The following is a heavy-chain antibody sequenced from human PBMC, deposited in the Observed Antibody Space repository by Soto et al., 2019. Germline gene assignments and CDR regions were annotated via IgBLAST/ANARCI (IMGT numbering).Heavy chain of an antibody. Sequence: ASVKVSCKASGYTFTSYAMHWVRQAPGQRLEWMGWINAGNGNTKYSQKFQGRVTITRDTSASTAYMELSSLRSEDTAVYYCARMSRRCSGGSCYHNGAHAFDIWGQGTMVTVSS. CDR2: INAGNGNT. CDR3: ARMSRRCSGGSCYHNGAHAFDI. CDR1: GYTFTSYA. D-gene: IGHD2-15*01. J-gene: IGHJ3*02. V-gene: IGHV1-3*01.